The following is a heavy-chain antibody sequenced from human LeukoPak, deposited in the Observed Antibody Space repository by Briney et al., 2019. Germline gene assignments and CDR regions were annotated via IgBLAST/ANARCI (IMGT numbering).Heavy chain of an antibody. CDR3: AKLGSGWYAFDI. J-gene: IGHJ3*02. Sequence: GGSRRLSCAASGFTFSSYSMNWVRQAPGKGLEWVSSISSSSSYTYYADSAKGRFTISRDNSKNTLYLQMNSLRAEDTALYYCAKLGSGWYAFDIWGQGTMVTVSS. CDR1: GFTFSSYS. D-gene: IGHD6-19*01. CDR2: ISSSSSYT. V-gene: IGHV3-21*04.